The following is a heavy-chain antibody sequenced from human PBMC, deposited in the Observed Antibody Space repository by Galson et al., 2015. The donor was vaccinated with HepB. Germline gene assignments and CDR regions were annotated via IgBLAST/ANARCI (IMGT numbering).Heavy chain of an antibody. V-gene: IGHV3-21*01. CDR3: ARDWRPGGGGVVVLALFDY. CDR2: ISSGSNYR. J-gene: IGHJ4*02. Sequence: SLRLSCAASGFSFSNYAMTWVRQAPGKGLEWVSSISSGSNYRYYGDSVRGRFTISRDNAENSLYLQMNSLRAEDTAMYYCARDWRPGGGGVVVLALFDYWGQGTLVTVSS. D-gene: IGHD3-22*01. CDR1: GFSFSNYA.